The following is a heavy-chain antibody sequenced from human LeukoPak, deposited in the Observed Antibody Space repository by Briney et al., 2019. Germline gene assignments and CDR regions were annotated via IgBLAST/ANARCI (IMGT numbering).Heavy chain of an antibody. CDR3: ARGRHSLDGRPDY. V-gene: IGHV4-59*01. D-gene: IGHD1-1*01. Sequence: SETLSLTCTVSGGSISSYYWSWIRQPPGKGLEWIGYIYYSGSTNYNPSLKSRVTISVDTSKNQFSLKLSSVTAADTAVYYCARGRHSLDGRPDYWGQGTLVTVSS. J-gene: IGHJ4*02. CDR1: GGSISSYY. CDR2: IYYSGST.